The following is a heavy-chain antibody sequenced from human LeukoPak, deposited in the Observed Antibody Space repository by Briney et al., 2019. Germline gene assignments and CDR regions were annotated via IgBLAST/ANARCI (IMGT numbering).Heavy chain of an antibody. CDR1: GFTFSSYW. D-gene: IGHD3-22*01. Sequence: GGSLRLSCAASGFTFSSYWMNWARQAPGKGLEWVSAISGSGGSTYYADSVKGRFTISRDNSKNTLYLQMNSLRAEDTAVYYCAKASRYYLDFDYWGQGTLVTVSS. CDR3: AKASRYYLDFDY. V-gene: IGHV3-23*01. CDR2: ISGSGGST. J-gene: IGHJ4*02.